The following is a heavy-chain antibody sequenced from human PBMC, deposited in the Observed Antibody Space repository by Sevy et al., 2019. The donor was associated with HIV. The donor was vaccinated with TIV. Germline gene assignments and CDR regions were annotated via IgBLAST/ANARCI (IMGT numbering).Heavy chain of an antibody. J-gene: IGHJ6*02. CDR1: GFTFSNYN. Sequence: GGSLRLSCAASGFTFSNYNMNWVRQAPGKGLEWVSSISSSSRYIYYADSMKGRFTISRDNAKNSLYLQMNSLRAEDTAVYYCARVVAYCSRGSCFPGYYYGMDVWGQGTTVTVSS. CDR3: ARVVAYCSRGSCFPGYYYGMDV. V-gene: IGHV3-21*01. D-gene: IGHD2-15*01. CDR2: ISSSSRYI.